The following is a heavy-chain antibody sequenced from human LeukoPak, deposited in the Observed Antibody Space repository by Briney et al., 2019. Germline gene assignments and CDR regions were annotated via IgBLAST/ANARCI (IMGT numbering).Heavy chain of an antibody. CDR2: ISSSSSYI. V-gene: IGHV3-21*01. CDR3: ARDLSRTAQLVQNYYMDV. CDR1: GFTFSSYS. J-gene: IGHJ6*03. D-gene: IGHD6-13*01. Sequence: PGGSLRLSCAASGFTFSSYSMNWVRQAPGKGLEWVSSISSSSSYIYYADSVKGRFTISRDNAKNSLYLQMNSLRAEDTAVYYCARDLSRTAQLVQNYYMDVWGKGTTVTVSS.